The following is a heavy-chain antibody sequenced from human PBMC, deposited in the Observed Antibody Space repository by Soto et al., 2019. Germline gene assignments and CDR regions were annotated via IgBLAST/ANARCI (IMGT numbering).Heavy chain of an antibody. V-gene: IGHV3-74*01. Sequence: HPGGSLRLSCADSGSTCNTYCIRWVRQPPGKGLGWFSRINSDGSSTSYEVPVKCRLTISRDNAKNTLYLQMNSMRDEDTAVYYCARSGSDLEYDYYYDGMDVWGQGTKVTVSS. CDR1: GSTCNTYC. CDR3: ARSGSDLEYDYYYDGMDV. J-gene: IGHJ6*02. CDR2: INSDGSST. D-gene: IGHD2-21*02.